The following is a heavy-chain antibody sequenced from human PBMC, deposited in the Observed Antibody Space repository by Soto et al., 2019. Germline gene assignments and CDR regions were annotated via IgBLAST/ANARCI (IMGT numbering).Heavy chain of an antibody. V-gene: IGHV1-69*06. CDR2: IIPIVGTA. D-gene: IGHD2-2*01. Sequence: QVQLVQSGAEVKKPGSSVKVSCKASGGTFSSYAISWVRQAPGQGLEWMGRIIPIVGTANYAQKFKGRVTITADKSTNAAYMELSSLRTEDTAVYYCARVVGCSGNGCYSGSRVDYYYGMDVWGQGTTVTVSS. CDR3: ARVVGCSGNGCYSGSRVDYYYGMDV. CDR1: GGTFSSYA. J-gene: IGHJ6*02.